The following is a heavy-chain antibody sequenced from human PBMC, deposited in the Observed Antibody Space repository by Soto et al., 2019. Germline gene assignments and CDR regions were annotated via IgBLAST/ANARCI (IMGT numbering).Heavy chain of an antibody. J-gene: IGHJ4*02. CDR1: GFTFSSYS. CDR2: ISSSSSYI. V-gene: IGHV3-21*01. D-gene: IGHD2-8*01. Sequence: EVQLVESGGGLVKPGGSLRLSCAASGFTFSSYSMNWVRQAPGKGLEWVSSISSSSSYIYYADSVKGRFTISRDNAKKLLYLQMNSLGADDTAVYYCARFSSCPNGVCYTVDYWGQGTLVTVSS. CDR3: ARFSSCPNGVCYTVDY.